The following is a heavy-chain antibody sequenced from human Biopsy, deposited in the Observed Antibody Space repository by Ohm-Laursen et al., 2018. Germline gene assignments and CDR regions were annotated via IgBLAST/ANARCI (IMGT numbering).Heavy chain of an antibody. V-gene: IGHV3-21*01. D-gene: IGHD3-10*01. Sequence: SLRLSCAASGFTFNVYSIVWVRQAPGKGLEWVSSITSRTSSTYYADSVKGRVTISRDNANNSVSLQMNNLRADDTAVYYCARWYGDLFYCYNGMDVWGQGTTVTVSS. J-gene: IGHJ6*02. CDR1: GFTFNVYS. CDR2: ITSRTSST. CDR3: ARWYGDLFYCYNGMDV.